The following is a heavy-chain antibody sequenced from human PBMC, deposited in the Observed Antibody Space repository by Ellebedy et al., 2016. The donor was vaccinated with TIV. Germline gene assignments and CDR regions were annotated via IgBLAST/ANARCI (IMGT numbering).Heavy chain of an antibody. V-gene: IGHV3-23*01. Sequence: GESLKISCAASGFTFSSYAMSWVRQAPGKGLEWVSAISGSGGSTYYADSVKGRFTISRDNSKNTLYLQMNSLRAEDTAVYYCANQRQLELFDYWGQGTLVTVSS. CDR2: ISGSGGST. D-gene: IGHD6-25*01. CDR3: ANQRQLELFDY. CDR1: GFTFSSYA. J-gene: IGHJ4*02.